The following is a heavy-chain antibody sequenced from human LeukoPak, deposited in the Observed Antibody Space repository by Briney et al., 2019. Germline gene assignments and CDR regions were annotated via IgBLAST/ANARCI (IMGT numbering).Heavy chain of an antibody. J-gene: IGHJ5*02. CDR3: ARDPRSSGYFFDH. CDR2: VSYDATNE. V-gene: IGHV3-30*04. Sequence: AGGSLRLSCAASGFTFSSYVMHWVRQAPGKGLEWVTVVSYDATNENYADSEKGRFTISRDNSKNTLYLQMNSLRPEDTAVYYCARDPRSSGYFFDHWGQGTLVTVSS. CDR1: GFTFSSYV. D-gene: IGHD3-22*01.